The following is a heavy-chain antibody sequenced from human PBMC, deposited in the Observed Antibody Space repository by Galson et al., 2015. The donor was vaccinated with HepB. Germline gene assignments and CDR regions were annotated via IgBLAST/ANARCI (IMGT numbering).Heavy chain of an antibody. Sequence: ETLSLTCTVSGGSINYYYWSWIRQSPGRGLEWIGYISDSGNTNYHPSLKSRFTISLDTSKNQFSLRLNPVTAADTAVYYCARQSREYSSGWYLGSFNYMDVWGKGSTVTVSS. CDR1: GGSINYYY. D-gene: IGHD6-19*01. V-gene: IGHV4-59*01. CDR2: ISDSGNT. J-gene: IGHJ6*03. CDR3: ARQSREYSSGWYLGSFNYMDV.